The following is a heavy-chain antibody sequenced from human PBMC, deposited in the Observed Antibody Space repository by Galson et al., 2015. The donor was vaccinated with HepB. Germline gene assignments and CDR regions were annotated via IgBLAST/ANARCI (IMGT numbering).Heavy chain of an antibody. CDR3: ARDLTHNWNYPPAFDY. CDR1: GGSISSGGYY. J-gene: IGHJ4*02. CDR2: IYYSGST. V-gene: IGHV4-31*03. Sequence: TLSLTCTVSGGSISSGGYYWSWIRQHPGKGLEWIGYIYYSGSTYYHPSLKSRVTISVDTSKNQFSLKLSSVTAADTAVYYCARDLTHNWNYPPAFDYWGQGTLVTVSS. D-gene: IGHD1-7*01.